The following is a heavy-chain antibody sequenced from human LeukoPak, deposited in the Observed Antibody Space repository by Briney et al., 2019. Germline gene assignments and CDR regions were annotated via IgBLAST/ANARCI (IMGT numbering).Heavy chain of an antibody. CDR3: TKTATGYSSGQYPGWPADH. V-gene: IGHV3-23*01. Sequence: GGSLRLSCTASGFTFNNYAMYWVRQAPRKGLEWVAGIFGSGGSAHYADSVKGRFTISRDNSKNTVYLQMDSLRGEDTAVYYCTKTATGYSSGQYPGWPADHWGQGALVTVSS. CDR1: GFTFNNYA. D-gene: IGHD3-22*01. CDR2: IFGSGGSA. J-gene: IGHJ4*02.